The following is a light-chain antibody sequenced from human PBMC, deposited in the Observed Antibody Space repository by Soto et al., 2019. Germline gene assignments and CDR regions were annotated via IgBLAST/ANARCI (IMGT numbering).Light chain of an antibody. V-gene: IGLV2-14*01. J-gene: IGLJ1*01. Sequence: QSVLSQPASVSGSPGQTITISCTGTSTDVGGYNAVPWYQHHPGKAPKLIIYEVTHRPSGVSDRFSASKSGNTASLTISGLQAEDEADYYCNSFRVSHLYVFGTGTKVT. CDR1: STDVGGYNA. CDR2: EVT. CDR3: NSFRVSHLYV.